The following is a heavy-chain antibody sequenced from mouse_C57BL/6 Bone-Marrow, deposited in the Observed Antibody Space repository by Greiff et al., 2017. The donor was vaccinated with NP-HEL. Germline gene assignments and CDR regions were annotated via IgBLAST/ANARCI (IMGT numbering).Heavy chain of an antibody. Sequence: QVQLQQPGAELVKPGASVKLSCKASGYTFTSYWMHWVKQRPGQGLEWIGMIHPNSGSTNYNEKFKSKATLTVDKSYSTAYMQLSSLTAEDSAVYYCAKHGSSLYWYFDFWGTGTTVTVSS. CDR3: AKHGSSLYWYFDF. CDR1: GYTFTSYW. J-gene: IGHJ1*03. CDR2: IHPNSGST. D-gene: IGHD1-1*01. V-gene: IGHV1-64*01.